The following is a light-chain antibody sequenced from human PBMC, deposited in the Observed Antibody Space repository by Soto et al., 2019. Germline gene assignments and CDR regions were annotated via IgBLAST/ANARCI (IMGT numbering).Light chain of an antibody. V-gene: IGLV2-8*01. CDR2: EVS. CDR1: SSDVGGYNY. Sequence: QSVLTQPPSASGCPGQSVTISCTGTSSDVGGYNYVSWYQQHPGKAPKLMIYEVSKRPSGVPDRFPGSKSGNTDYLTVSGRQTEDDGGYRYSSYAGRENLWVFGGGTTPT. J-gene: IGLJ3*02. CDR3: SSYAGRENLWV.